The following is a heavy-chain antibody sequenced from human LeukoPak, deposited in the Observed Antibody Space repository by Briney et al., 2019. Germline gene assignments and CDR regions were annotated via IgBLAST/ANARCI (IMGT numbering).Heavy chain of an antibody. CDR2: IYSGGST. J-gene: IGHJ5*02. CDR3: ARGVELAKPDPGFDP. D-gene: IGHD1-26*01. Sequence: GGSLRLSCAASGFTVSSNYMSWVRQAPGKGLEWVSVIYSGGSTYYADSVKGRFTISRDNAKNSLYLQMNSLRAEDTAVYYCARGVELAKPDPGFDPWGQGTLVTVSS. CDR1: GFTVSSNY. V-gene: IGHV3-53*01.